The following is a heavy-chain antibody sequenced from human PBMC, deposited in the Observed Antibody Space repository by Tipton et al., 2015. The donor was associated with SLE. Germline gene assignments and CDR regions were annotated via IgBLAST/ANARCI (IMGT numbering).Heavy chain of an antibody. V-gene: IGHV4-38-2*02. Sequence: TLSLTCTVSGDYISSGSYWGWVRQPPGQGLEWIANIHHSGSTYYNPSLESRVTMSVDTSKNQFSLELSSVTAADTAVYYCARHLNSDFWSGFYQGGARAFDLWGQGTMVTVSS. CDR1: GDYISSGSY. CDR3: ARHLNSDFWSGFYQGGARAFDL. D-gene: IGHD3-3*01. J-gene: IGHJ3*01. CDR2: IHHSGST.